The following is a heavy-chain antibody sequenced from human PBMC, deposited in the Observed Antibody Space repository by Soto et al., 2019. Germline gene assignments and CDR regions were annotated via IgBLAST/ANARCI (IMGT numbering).Heavy chain of an antibody. CDR1: AFTYGEYA. CDR2: SRSKAYGGTT. D-gene: IGHD2-2*01. V-gene: IGHV3-49*04. Sequence: LCMRLSCTACAFTYGEYAIIWARQAQGKGLEWLGVSRSKAYGGTTEYAASVKGRFTSSRDDSKSIAYLQMNSLKPEDTAVYYCTSPCPSRGGYLGQGPLVTVSS. CDR3: TSPCPSRGGY. J-gene: IGHJ4*02.